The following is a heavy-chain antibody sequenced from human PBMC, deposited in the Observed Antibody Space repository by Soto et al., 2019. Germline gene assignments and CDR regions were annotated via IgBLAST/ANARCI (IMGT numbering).Heavy chain of an antibody. V-gene: IGHV1-24*01. D-gene: IGHD3-10*01. J-gene: IGHJ3*02. CDR3: ATATSITMVRGVIPRLRAFDI. CDR2: FDPEDGET. CDR1: GYTLTELS. Sequence: ASVKVSCKVSGYTLTELSMHWVRQAPGKGLEWMGGFDPEDGETIYAQKFQGRVTMTEDTSTDTAYMELSSLRSEDTAVYYCATATSITMVRGVIPRLRAFDIWG.